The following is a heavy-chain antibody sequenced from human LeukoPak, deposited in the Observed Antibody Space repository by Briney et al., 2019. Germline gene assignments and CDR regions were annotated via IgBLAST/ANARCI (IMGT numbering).Heavy chain of an antibody. CDR1: GYSISSSNY. D-gene: IGHD6-6*01. J-gene: IGHJ4*02. V-gene: IGHV4-28*03. CDR2: IYYSGSI. CDR3: AREGAARLAFDY. Sequence: PSDTLSLTCAVSGYSISSSNYWAWIRQPPGKGPEWIGHIYYSGSIYYNPSLKSRVTISVDTSKNQFSLKVSSVTAADTAVYYCAREGAARLAFDYWGQGTLVTASS.